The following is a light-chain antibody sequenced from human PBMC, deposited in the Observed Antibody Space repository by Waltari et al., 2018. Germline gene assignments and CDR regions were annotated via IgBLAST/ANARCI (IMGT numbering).Light chain of an antibody. Sequence: QSVLTQPPSASGTPGQRVTISCSRRRPHIRINPVNGYQELPGTAPKLLIYTKNQRPSGVPDRFSGSKSVTSASLAISGLQSEDEADYYCAAWDDSLNGPVFGGGTKLTVL. CDR2: TKN. J-gene: IGLJ3*02. V-gene: IGLV1-44*01. CDR3: AAWDDSLNGPV. CDR1: RPHIRINP.